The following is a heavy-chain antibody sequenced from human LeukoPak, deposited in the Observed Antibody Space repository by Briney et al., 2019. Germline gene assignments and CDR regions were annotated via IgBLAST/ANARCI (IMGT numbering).Heavy chain of an antibody. Sequence: SETLSLTCAVSGGSISSSNWWSWVRQPPGKGLEWIGEIYHSGSTNYNPSLESRVTISVDKSKNQFSLKLSSVTAADTAVYYCAAVPAGVPGWFDPWGQGTLVTVSS. CDR3: AAVPAGVPGWFDP. CDR2: IYHSGST. D-gene: IGHD2-2*01. J-gene: IGHJ5*02. V-gene: IGHV4-4*02. CDR1: GGSISSSNW.